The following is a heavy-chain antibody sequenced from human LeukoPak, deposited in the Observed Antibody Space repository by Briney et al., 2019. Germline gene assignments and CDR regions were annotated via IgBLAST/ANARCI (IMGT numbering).Heavy chain of an antibody. CDR2: IRYDGSNK. J-gene: IGHJ3*02. D-gene: IGHD3-22*01. CDR3: AKDSRGGYYYDSSGYYYVHGAFDI. CDR1: GFTFSNYA. Sequence: GGSLRLSCAASGFTFSNYAMSWVRQAPGKGLEWVAFIRYDGSNKYYADSVKGRFTISRDNSKNTLYLQMNSLRAEDTAVYYCAKDSRGGYYYDSSGYYYVHGAFDIWGQGTMVTVSS. V-gene: IGHV3-30*02.